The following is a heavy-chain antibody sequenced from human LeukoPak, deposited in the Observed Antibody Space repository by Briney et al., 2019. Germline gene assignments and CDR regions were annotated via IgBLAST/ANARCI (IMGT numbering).Heavy chain of an antibody. Sequence: ASVKVSCKASGYTFTGYYMHWVRQAPGQGLEWMGWINPNSGGTNYAQKFQGRVTMTRDTSISTAYMELSRLRSDDPAVYYCAREGIVGSQPYYYYMDVWGKGTTVTVSS. CDR2: INPNSGGT. J-gene: IGHJ6*03. CDR1: GYTFTGYY. D-gene: IGHD1-26*01. CDR3: AREGIVGSQPYYYYMDV. V-gene: IGHV1-2*02.